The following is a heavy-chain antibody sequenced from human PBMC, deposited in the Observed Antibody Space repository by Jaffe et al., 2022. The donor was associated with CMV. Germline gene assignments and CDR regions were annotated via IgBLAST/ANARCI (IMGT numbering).Heavy chain of an antibody. V-gene: IGHV3-48*03. CDR1: GFTFSSYE. CDR2: ISSSGSTI. Sequence: EVQLVESGGGLVQPGGSLRLSCAASGFTFSSYEMNWVRQAPGKGLEWVSYISSSGSTIYYADSVKGRFTISRDNAKNSLYLQMNSLRAEDTAVYYCARARRRIVGAIPPDYWGQGTLVTVSS. D-gene: IGHD1-26*01. J-gene: IGHJ4*02. CDR3: ARARRRIVGAIPPDY.